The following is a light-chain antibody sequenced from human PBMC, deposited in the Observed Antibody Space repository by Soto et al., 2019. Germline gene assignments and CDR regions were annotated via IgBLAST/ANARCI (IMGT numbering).Light chain of an antibody. CDR2: DVS. V-gene: IGLV2-14*01. Sequence: QSALTQPVSVSGSPGQSITISCTGTSSDVGGYNYVSWYQQHPGKAPKLMICDVSNRPSGVSNRFSGSKSGNTASLTISGLQAEDEADYYCSSYTSSSTLLFGGGTKLTVL. CDR3: SSYTSSSTLL. J-gene: IGLJ2*01. CDR1: SSDVGGYNY.